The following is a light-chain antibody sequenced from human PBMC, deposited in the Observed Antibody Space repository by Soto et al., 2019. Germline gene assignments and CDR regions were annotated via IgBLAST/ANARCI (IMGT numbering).Light chain of an antibody. V-gene: IGLV2-11*01. CDR2: DVS. CDR3: CSYAGSRYV. J-gene: IGLJ1*01. CDR1: SSDVGEYNY. Sequence: QSALTQPRSVSGSPGQSVTISCTGTSSDVGEYNYVSWYQQHPGKAPKLMIYDVSKRPSGVPDRFSGSKSGNTASLTISGLQAEDEADYYCCSYAGSRYVFGTGTKLTVL.